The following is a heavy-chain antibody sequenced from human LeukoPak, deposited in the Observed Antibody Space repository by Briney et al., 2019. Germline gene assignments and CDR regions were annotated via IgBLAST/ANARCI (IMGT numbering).Heavy chain of an antibody. D-gene: IGHD2-15*01. CDR2: IYPGDSDT. V-gene: IGHV5-51*01. CDR3: ARQKGYCSGGSCRFDT. J-gene: IGHJ5*02. Sequence: GESLKISCQGSGYSFNTYWIAWVRQMPGRGLEWMGLIYPGDSDTRYSPPFQGQVTISADKSISTAYLQWSSLKASDTAMYYCARQKGYCSGGSCRFDTWGQGTLVTVSS. CDR1: GYSFNTYW.